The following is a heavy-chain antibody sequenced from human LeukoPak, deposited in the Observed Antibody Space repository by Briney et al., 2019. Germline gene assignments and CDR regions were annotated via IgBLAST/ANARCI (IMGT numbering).Heavy chain of an antibody. D-gene: IGHD3-22*01. Sequence: SVNVSCKASGGTFSIYAISWVRQAPGQGREWMGGIIHIFGTTNHAQKFQGRVTITADESTSTAYMELSSLRSEDTTVYYCARVGYDSSGYYYGMDVWGQGHTVTVS. CDR3: ARVGYDSSGYYYGMDV. V-gene: IGHV1-69*13. CDR1: GGTFSIYA. CDR2: IIHIFGTT. J-gene: IGHJ6*02.